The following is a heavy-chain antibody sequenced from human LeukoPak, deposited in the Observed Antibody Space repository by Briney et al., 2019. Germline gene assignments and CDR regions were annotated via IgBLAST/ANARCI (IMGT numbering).Heavy chain of an antibody. CDR3: ATYRQVLLPFEC. J-gene: IGHJ4*02. CDR2: IYYSGST. D-gene: IGHD2-8*02. Sequence: SETLSLTCTVSGGSINSSSYYWGWIRQPPGKGLEWIGSIYYSGSTYYNPSLKSRVTISVDTSKKQFSLRLSSVTAADTAIYYCATYRQVLLPFECWGQGTLVTVSS. CDR1: GGSINSSSYY. V-gene: IGHV4-39*07.